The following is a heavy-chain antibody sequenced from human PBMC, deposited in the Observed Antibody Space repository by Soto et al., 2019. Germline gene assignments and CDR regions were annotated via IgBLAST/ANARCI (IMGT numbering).Heavy chain of an antibody. J-gene: IGHJ6*02. Sequence: GGSLRLSCTVSGFTFGGYAMSWVRRAPGKGLEWVGFIRSKAYGGTTEWAASVRGRFTFSRDDSKRIAYLQMNSLKTEDTGVYWFTIGTRPKCMDVWGPGTSVTVSS. CDR3: TIGTRPKCMDV. CDR1: GFTFGGYA. V-gene: IGHV3-49*04. D-gene: IGHD6-6*01. CDR2: IRSKAYGGTT.